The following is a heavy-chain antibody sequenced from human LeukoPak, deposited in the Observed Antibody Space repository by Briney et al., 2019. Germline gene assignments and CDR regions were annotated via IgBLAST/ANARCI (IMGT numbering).Heavy chain of an antibody. V-gene: IGHV4-34*01. Sequence: KPSETLSLTCAVYGGFFSGYYWSWIRQPPGKGLEWIGEINHSGSTNYNPSLKSRVTISVDTSKNQFSLKLSSVTAADTAVYYCARGKGRDGYDFGYWGQGTLVTVSS. J-gene: IGHJ4*02. D-gene: IGHD5-24*01. CDR1: GGFFSGYY. CDR3: ARGKGRDGYDFGY. CDR2: INHSGST.